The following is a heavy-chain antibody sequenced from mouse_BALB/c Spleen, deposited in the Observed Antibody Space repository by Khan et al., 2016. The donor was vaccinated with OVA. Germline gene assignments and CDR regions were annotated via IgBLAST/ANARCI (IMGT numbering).Heavy chain of an antibody. CDR3: ARGRAY. D-gene: IGHD3-3*01. V-gene: IGHV3-2*02. J-gene: IGHJ3*01. CDR1: GYSITSDYA. CDR2: ITYSGST. Sequence: EVQLQESGPGLVKPSQSLSLTCTVTGYSITSDYAWNWIRQFPGNKLVWMGYITYSGSTSYIPSLKSRISITRDTSKNQFFLQLNSVTSEDTATYYCARGRAYWGQGTLVTVSA.